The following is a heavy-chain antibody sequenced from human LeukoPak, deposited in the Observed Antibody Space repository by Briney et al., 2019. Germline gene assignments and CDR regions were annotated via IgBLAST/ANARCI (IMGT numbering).Heavy chain of an antibody. CDR1: GYTFTSYA. V-gene: IGHV7-4-1*02. Sequence: ASVKVSCKASGYTFTSYAMNWVRQAPGQGLEWMGWINTNTGNPTYAQGFTGRFVFSLDTSVSTAYLQISSLKAEDTAVYYCARDPYYDILTDNAFDIWGQGTMVTVSS. D-gene: IGHD3-9*01. CDR2: INTNTGNP. J-gene: IGHJ3*02. CDR3: ARDPYYDILTDNAFDI.